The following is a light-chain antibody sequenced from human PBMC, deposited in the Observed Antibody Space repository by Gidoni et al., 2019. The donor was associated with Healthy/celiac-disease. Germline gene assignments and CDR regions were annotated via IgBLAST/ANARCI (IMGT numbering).Light chain of an antibody. CDR1: QRISSY. V-gene: IGKV1-39*01. J-gene: IGKJ4*01. Sequence: DIQMTQSPSSLSASVGDRVTITCRASQRISSYLNWYQQKPGKAPKLLIYAASSLQSGVPSRFSGSGSGTDFTLTISSLQPEDFATYYCQQSYSTPPLTFGGGTKLEIK. CDR3: QQSYSTPPLT. CDR2: AAS.